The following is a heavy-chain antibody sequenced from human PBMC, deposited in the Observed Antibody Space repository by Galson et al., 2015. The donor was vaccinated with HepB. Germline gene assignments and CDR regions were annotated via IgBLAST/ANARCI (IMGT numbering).Heavy chain of an antibody. CDR3: AREAHDFWSGYINDALDI. CDR2: IWYDESNK. D-gene: IGHD3-3*01. CDR1: GFTFSSYG. J-gene: IGHJ3*02. Sequence: SLRLSCAASGFTFSSYGMHWVRQAPGKGLEWVAAIWYDESNKYYADSVKGRFTISRDNSKNTLYLQMNSLRAEDTAVYHCAREAHDFWSGYINDALDIWGQGTMVTVSS. V-gene: IGHV3-33*01.